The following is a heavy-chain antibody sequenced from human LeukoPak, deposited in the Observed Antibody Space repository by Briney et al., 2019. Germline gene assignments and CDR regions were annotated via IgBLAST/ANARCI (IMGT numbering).Heavy chain of an antibody. D-gene: IGHD2-15*01. CDR1: GFTFDDYG. V-gene: IGHV3-20*04. CDR2: INWNGGST. J-gene: IGHJ4*02. CDR3: ARDRGGGGYYFEY. Sequence: PGGSLRLSCAASGFTFDDYGMSWVRQAPGKGLEWVSGINWNGGSTGYADSVKGRFTISRDNSKNTLYLQMNSLRAEDAALYYCARDRGGGGYYFEYWGQGTLVTVSS.